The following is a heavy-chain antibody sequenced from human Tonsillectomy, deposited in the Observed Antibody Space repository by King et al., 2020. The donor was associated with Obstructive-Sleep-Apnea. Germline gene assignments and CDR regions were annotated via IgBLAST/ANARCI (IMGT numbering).Heavy chain of an antibody. CDR2: INPSAGST. J-gene: IGHJ6*02. Sequence: VQLVESGVEVKKPGASVKVSCKASGYTFSRYYMHWVRQAPGQGLEWMGIINPSAGSTSYAQKFQGRATMTRDTSTSTVYMELSSLRSEDTAVYYCARDSSGIGMDVWGQGTTVTVSS. V-gene: IGHV1-46*01. CDR1: GYTFSRYY. D-gene: IGHD6-19*01. CDR3: ARDSSGIGMDV.